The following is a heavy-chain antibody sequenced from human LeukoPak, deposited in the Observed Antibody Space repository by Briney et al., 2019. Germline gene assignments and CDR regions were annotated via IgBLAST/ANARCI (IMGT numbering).Heavy chain of an antibody. CDR1: GGSIRGSDYY. CDR2: IYSSGTT. CDR3: ARPRQGSSSWYSD. V-gene: IGHV4-30-4*01. J-gene: IGHJ4*02. D-gene: IGHD6-13*01. Sequence: PSETLSLTCIVSGGSIRGSDYYWSWIRQPPGKGLEWIGYIYSSGTTFYSPSLKSRLTMSIDTSKNQFSLRLNSVTAADTAVYYCARPRQGSSSWYSDWGQGTLVTVSS.